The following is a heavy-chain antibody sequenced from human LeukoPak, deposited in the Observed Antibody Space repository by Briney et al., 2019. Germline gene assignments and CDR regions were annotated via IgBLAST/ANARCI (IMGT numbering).Heavy chain of an antibody. Sequence: GGSLRLSCSASGFTFSTYWMSWVRQTPGKGLEWVATIKPDGSDKYYLDSVKGRFTISRDNAKNSLYLQMNSLRAEDTAVYYCTTKRGYSYGYADWGQGTLVTVSS. CDR1: GFTFSTYW. J-gene: IGHJ4*02. CDR3: TTKRGYSYGYAD. V-gene: IGHV3-7*01. CDR2: IKPDGSDK. D-gene: IGHD5-18*01.